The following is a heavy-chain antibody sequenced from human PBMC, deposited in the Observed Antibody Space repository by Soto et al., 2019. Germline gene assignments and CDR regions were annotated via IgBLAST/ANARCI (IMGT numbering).Heavy chain of an antibody. CDR3: ARLLRFLEWLPPPYYYYGMDV. D-gene: IGHD3-3*01. CDR2: INPSGGST. Sequence: ASVKVSCKASGYTFTSYYMHWVRQAPGQGLERMGIINPSGGSTSYAQKFQGRVTMTRDTSTSTVYMELSSLRSEDTAVYYCARLLRFLEWLPPPYYYYGMDVWGQGTTVTVSS. J-gene: IGHJ6*02. CDR1: GYTFTSYY. V-gene: IGHV1-46*01.